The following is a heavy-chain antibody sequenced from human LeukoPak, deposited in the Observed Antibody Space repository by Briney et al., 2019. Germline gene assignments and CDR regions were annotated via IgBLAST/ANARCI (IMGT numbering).Heavy chain of an antibody. D-gene: IGHD4-23*01. CDR3: VGLGVVTRCYYAMDV. J-gene: IGHJ6*02. Sequence: TGGSLRLSCAAFGFTFTSNYMSWVRQAPGEGLEWVSIIFNSGSTYYADSVKGRFTISRDNSKNTVYLQMNSLRAEDTAVYYCVGLGVVTRCYYAMDVWGQGTTVTVSS. CDR1: GFTFTSNY. CDR2: IFNSGST. V-gene: IGHV3-66*01.